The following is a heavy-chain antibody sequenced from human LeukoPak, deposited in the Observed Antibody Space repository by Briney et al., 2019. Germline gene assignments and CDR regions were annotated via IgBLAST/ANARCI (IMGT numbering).Heavy chain of an antibody. J-gene: IGHJ4*02. CDR3: AKDRGNDYGVFDY. CDR2: ISSGSGTT. V-gene: IGHV3-48*01. Sequence: GGSLRLSCAASGFTFSTFAMIWVRQPPGKGLEWISYISSGSGTTYYGDSVQGRFTTSRDNAKNSLHLQMNSLRAEDTGVYYCAKDRGNDYGVFDYWGQGILVTVSS. CDR1: GFTFSTFA. D-gene: IGHD4-17*01.